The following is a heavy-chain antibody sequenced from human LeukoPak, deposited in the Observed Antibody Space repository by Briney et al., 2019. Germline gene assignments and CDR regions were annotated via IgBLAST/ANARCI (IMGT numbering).Heavy chain of an antibody. J-gene: IGHJ4*02. CDR1: GFTFSSYW. CDR2: IKSDGSDK. D-gene: IGHD3-22*01. CDR3: ARNRGGGSGYSDY. Sequence: GGSLRLSCAASGFTFSSYWIDWVRQAPGKGLEWVAIIKSDGSDKYYVDSVKGRFTVSKDNAKNSLYLQMNSLRAEDTAMYYCARNRGGGSGYSDYWGQGTLVTVSS. V-gene: IGHV3-7*05.